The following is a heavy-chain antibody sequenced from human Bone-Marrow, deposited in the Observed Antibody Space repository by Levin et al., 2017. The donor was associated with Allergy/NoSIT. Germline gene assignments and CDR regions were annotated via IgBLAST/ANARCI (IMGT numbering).Heavy chain of an antibody. Sequence: PGGSLRLSCAASGFTFSYYGIHWVRQAPGKGLEWVAFISYDGDKENYVDSVKGRFTISRDNSNNMVYLQMNSLRSEDTAVYYGAKDEAAAGFYYNYGMDVWGQGTTVTVSS. CDR2: ISYDGDKE. D-gene: IGHD6-13*01. V-gene: IGHV3-30*18. CDR1: GFTFSYYG. CDR3: AKDEAAAGFYYNYGMDV. J-gene: IGHJ6*02.